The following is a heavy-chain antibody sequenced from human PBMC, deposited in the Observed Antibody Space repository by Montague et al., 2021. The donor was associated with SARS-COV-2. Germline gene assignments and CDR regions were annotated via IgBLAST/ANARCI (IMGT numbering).Heavy chain of an antibody. CDR3: ARGYYGSGHLVYYYYYGMDV. J-gene: IGHJ6*02. V-gene: IGHV3-33*01. CDR1: GFTFSSYG. D-gene: IGHD3-10*01. Sequence: SLRLSCAASGFTFSSYGMHWVRQAPGKGLEWVAVIWYDGSNKYYADSVKGRFTISRDNSKNTPYLQMNSLRAEDTAVYYCARGYYGSGHLVYYYYYGMDVWGQGTTVTVSS. CDR2: IWYDGSNK.